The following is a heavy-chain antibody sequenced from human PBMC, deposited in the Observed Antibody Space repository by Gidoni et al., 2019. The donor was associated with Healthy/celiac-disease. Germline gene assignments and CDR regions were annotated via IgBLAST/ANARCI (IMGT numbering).Heavy chain of an antibody. CDR1: GFTFSSYA. D-gene: IGHD4-17*01. J-gene: IGHJ6*02. V-gene: IGHV3-30-3*01. CDR3: ARDRSTVTRIFSYYYYGMDV. Sequence: QVQLVESGGGVVQPGRSLRLSCAASGFTFSSYAMHWVRQAPGKGLEWVAVISYDGSNKYYADSVKGRFTISRDNSKNTLYLQMNSLRAEDTAVYYCARDRSTVTRIFSYYYYGMDVWGQGTTVTVSS. CDR2: ISYDGSNK.